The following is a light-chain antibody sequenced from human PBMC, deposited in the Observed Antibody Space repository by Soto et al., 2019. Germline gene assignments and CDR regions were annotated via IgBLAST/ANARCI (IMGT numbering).Light chain of an antibody. V-gene: IGKV3-20*01. J-gene: IGKJ3*01. Sequence: EVLLTQSPATLSLSPGARATLSCRASQSVNDNHLAWYQQKGGQAPRLLIYGPSTRATGVPERFSGSGCGTAYSFIINRLEPEDFELSYCQLYGGSPPRCTFGPGTTVEI. CDR3: QLYGGSPPRCT. CDR1: QSVNDNH. CDR2: GPS.